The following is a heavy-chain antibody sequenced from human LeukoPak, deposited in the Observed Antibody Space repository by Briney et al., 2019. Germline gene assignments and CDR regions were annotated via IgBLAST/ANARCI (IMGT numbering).Heavy chain of an antibody. V-gene: IGHV3-30*18. CDR3: AKKAQKGYSYDIDY. J-gene: IGHJ4*02. D-gene: IGHD5-18*01. CDR2: ISYDGSNK. CDR1: GFTFSSYA. Sequence: GGSLRLSCVASGFTFSSYAMSWVCQAPGKGLGWVAVISYDGSNKYYADSVKGRFTISRDNSKNTLYLQMNSLRAEDTAVYYCAKKAQKGYSYDIDYWGQGTLVTVSS.